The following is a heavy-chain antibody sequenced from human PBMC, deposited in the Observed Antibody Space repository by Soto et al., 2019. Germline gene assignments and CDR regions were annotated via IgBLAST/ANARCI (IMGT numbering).Heavy chain of an antibody. CDR2: TSSSGSYI. CDR1: GFTFSSYS. V-gene: IGHV3-21*01. CDR3: ARDFRDGYYFDY. J-gene: IGHJ4*02. D-gene: IGHD5-12*01. Sequence: EVQLVESGGGLVKPGGSPRVSCAASGFTFSSYSMNWVRQAPGKGLEWVSSTSSSGSYIYYADSVKGRFTISRDNAKNSLYLQMNSLRAEDTAVYYCARDFRDGYYFDYWGQGTLVTVSS.